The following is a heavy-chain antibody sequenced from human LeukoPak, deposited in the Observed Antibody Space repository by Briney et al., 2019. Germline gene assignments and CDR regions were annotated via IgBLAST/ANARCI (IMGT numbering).Heavy chain of an antibody. J-gene: IGHJ3*02. V-gene: IGHV3-7*04. Sequence: GGSLRLSCVASGFTFSSYWMTWVRQAPGKGLEWVANIKQDGSEKYYVDSVKGRFTISRDNAKDSLYLQMNSLRAEDTAVYYCARISLDAFDIWGQGTMVTVSS. CDR2: IKQDGSEK. CDR3: ARISLDAFDI. CDR1: GFTFSSYW.